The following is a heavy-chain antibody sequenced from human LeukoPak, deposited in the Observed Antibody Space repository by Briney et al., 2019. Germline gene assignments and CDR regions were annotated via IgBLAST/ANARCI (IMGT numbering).Heavy chain of an antibody. Sequence: SETLSLTCYLYGGSFSGYYWSWIRQSPGKGLEWIGEINQIGNTNYIPSLKSRLTISIDTSNNQFSMNLTSVTAADTGVYYCARIRRPLRGYFDHWGQGTLVT. CDR1: GGSFSGYY. CDR3: ARIRRPLRGYFDH. J-gene: IGHJ4*02. D-gene: IGHD3-16*01. CDR2: INQIGNT. V-gene: IGHV4-34*01.